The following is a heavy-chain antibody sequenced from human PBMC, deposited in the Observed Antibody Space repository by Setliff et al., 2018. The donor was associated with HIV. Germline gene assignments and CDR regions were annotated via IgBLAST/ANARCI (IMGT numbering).Heavy chain of an antibody. D-gene: IGHD2-2*01. Sequence: SETLSLTCAVYGGSFSGYYWSWIRQPPGKGLEWIGEINHSGSTNYNPSLKSRVTTSLDTSKNQFSLRLISVTAADTAVYYCAKVAVTGYCSTTSCQNWFDPWGQGTLVTVSS. J-gene: IGHJ5*02. V-gene: IGHV4-34*01. CDR1: GGSFSGYY. CDR3: AKVAVTGYCSTTSCQNWFDP. CDR2: INHSGST.